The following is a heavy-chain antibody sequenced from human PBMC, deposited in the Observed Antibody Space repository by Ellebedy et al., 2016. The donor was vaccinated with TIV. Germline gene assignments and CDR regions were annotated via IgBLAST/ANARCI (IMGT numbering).Heavy chain of an antibody. CDR2: ISGSGGST. D-gene: IGHD2-2*01. V-gene: IGHV3-23*01. Sequence: GESLKISXAASGFTFSSYAMSWVRQAPGKGLEWVSAISGSGGSTYYADSVKGRFTISRDNSKNTLYLQMNSLRAEDTAVYYCASPETRGIVVAWAYWGQGTLVTVSS. CDR1: GFTFSSYA. CDR3: ASPETRGIVVAWAY. J-gene: IGHJ4*02.